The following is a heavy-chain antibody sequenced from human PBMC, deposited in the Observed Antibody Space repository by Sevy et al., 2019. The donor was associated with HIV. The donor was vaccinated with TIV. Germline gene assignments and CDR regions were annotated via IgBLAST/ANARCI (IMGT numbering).Heavy chain of an antibody. CDR2: SRNKANGYTT. D-gene: IGHD1-26*01. V-gene: IGHV3-72*01. J-gene: IGHJ4*02. CDR3: AGSGSHYDY. Sequence: GESLKISCAASGFTFSDHYMDWVRQAPGKGLEWVGRSRNKANGYTTEYAASVKGRFSISRDDSKNSLYLQMNYLKTEDTAVYHCAGSGSHYDYWGQGTLVTVSS. CDR1: GFTFSDHY.